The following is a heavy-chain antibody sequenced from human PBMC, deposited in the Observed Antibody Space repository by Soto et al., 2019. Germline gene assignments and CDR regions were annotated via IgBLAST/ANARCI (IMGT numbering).Heavy chain of an antibody. CDR3: ARDFGHLHDFWSGRDY. CDR2: VFHSGTT. CDR1: GYSINSGDF. J-gene: IGHJ4*02. V-gene: IGHV4-38-2*02. Sequence: PXETLCLSCGVAGYSINSGDFWGWRRHPPGKGHEWFWSVFHSGTTYHNPSLKSRATISVDTSRNQFSLELDSVTAADTAVYYCARDFGHLHDFWSGRDYWGQGLLVTSPQ. D-gene: IGHD3-3*01.